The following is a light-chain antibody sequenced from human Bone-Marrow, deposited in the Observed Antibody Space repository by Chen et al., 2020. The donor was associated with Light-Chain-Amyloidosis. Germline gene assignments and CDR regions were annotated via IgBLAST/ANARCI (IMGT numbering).Light chain of an antibody. Sequence: QSALPQPASGSGPPGQSFTISCTGTSSDVGGDNHVSWYQQHPDKAPKLMIYEVTNRPSWVPDRFSGSKSDNTASLTISGLQTEDEADYFCSSYTITNTLVFGSGTRVTVL. CDR2: EVT. J-gene: IGLJ1*01. CDR3: SSYTITNTLV. V-gene: IGLV2-14*01. CDR1: SSDVGGDNH.